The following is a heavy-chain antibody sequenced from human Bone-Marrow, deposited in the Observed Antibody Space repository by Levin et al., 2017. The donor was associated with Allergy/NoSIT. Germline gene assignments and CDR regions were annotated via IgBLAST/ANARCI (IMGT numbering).Heavy chain of an antibody. D-gene: IGHD6-13*01. CDR3: AASPGYNFDY. J-gene: IGHJ4*02. CDR2: ISGSGGGT. CDR1: GFTFSSYA. V-gene: IGHV3-23*01. Sequence: GGSLRLSCAASGFTFSSYAMNWVRQAPGKGLEWVSTISGSGGGTYYADSVKGRFTISRDNSKNTLYVQMNSLRADDTAVYYCAASPGYNFDYWGQGILVTVSS.